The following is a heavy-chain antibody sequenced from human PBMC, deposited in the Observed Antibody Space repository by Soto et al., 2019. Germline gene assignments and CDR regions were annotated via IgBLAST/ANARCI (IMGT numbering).Heavy chain of an antibody. V-gene: IGHV3-30*18. Sequence: QVQLVESGGGVVQPGRSLRLSCAASGFTFNNYGMHWVRQAPGKGLEWVATISNDGSDKYYADSVKGRLTISRDNSKNTVYLQMNSLRAEETAVSYCAKDQGIAASHGIDWGQGTMVTVSS. CDR3: AKDQGIAASHGID. D-gene: IGHD6-13*01. CDR1: GFTFNNYG. CDR2: ISNDGSDK. J-gene: IGHJ3*01.